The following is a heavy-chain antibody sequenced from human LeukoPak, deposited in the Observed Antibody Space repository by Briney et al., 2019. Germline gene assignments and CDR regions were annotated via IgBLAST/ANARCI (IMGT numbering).Heavy chain of an antibody. J-gene: IGHJ6*02. CDR3: ARVMVTSYDYYYAMDV. CDR2: ISSTGSKK. Sequence: GGSLRLSCVASGFSFSDYYMTWIRQAPGKGLEWLSYISSTGSKKYYADSVKGRFTISRDNAKNTLYLQMNSLRAEDTAVYYCARVMVTSYDYYYAMDVWGQGTTVTVSS. D-gene: IGHD2-21*02. V-gene: IGHV3-11*04. CDR1: GFSFSDYY.